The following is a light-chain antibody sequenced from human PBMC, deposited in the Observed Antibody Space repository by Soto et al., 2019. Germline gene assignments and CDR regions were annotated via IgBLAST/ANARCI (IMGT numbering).Light chain of an antibody. V-gene: IGKV3-15*01. J-gene: IGKJ1*01. CDR2: GAS. Sequence: EIVMTQSPATLSVSPGERATLSCRASQSVATNLAWYQRRPGQAPRLLIYGASKRAIGLPARFSGSGSGTEFTLTISRLEPEDFAVYYCHQYGGSPGTLGQGTKVDIK. CDR1: QSVATN. CDR3: HQYGGSPGT.